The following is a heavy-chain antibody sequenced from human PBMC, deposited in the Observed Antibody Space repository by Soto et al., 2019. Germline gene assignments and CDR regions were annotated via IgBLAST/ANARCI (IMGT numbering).Heavy chain of an antibody. CDR2: IRSKAYGGTT. V-gene: IGHV3-49*03. J-gene: IGHJ6*02. Sequence: GGSLRLSCTASGFTFGDYAMSWFRQAPGKGLEWVGFIRSKAYGGTTEYAASVKGRFTISRDDSKSIAYLQMNSLKTEDTAVSYCTSRSSSVAYYGLDVWGQVTTVTVP. D-gene: IGHD6-13*01. CDR1: GFTFGDYA. CDR3: TSRSSSVAYYGLDV.